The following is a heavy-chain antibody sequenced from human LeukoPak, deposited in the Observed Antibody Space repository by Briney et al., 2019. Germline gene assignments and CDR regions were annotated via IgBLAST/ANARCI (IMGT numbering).Heavy chain of an antibody. CDR3: AKRTGKDYYDSSGALVVIDY. D-gene: IGHD3-22*01. V-gene: IGHV3-23*01. CDR2: ISGSGGST. CDR1: GFTFSSYA. Sequence: GGSLRLSCAASGFTFSSYAMSWVRQAPGKGLEWVSAISGSGGSTYYADSVKGRFTTSRDNSKNTLYLQMNSLRAEDTAVYYCAKRTGKDYYDSSGALVVIDYWGQGTLVTVSS. J-gene: IGHJ4*02.